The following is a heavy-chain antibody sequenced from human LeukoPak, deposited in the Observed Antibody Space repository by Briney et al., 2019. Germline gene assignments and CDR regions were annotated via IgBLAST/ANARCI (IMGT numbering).Heavy chain of an antibody. CDR2: ISSSSSTI. V-gene: IGHV3-48*01. CDR1: GFTFSSYS. Sequence: GGSLRLSCAASGFTFSSYSMNWVRQAPGKGLEWVSYISSSSSTIYYADSVKGRFTISRDNAKNSLYLQVNSLRAEDTAVYYCAREGGSNYYYYMDVWGKGTTVTVSS. D-gene: IGHD3-16*01. J-gene: IGHJ6*03. CDR3: AREGGSNYYYYMDV.